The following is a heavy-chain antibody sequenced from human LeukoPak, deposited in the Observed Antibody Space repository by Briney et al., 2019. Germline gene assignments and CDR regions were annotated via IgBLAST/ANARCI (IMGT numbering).Heavy chain of an antibody. J-gene: IGHJ3*02. D-gene: IGHD6-19*01. CDR1: GGSISSSSYY. Sequence: SETLTLTCTVSGGSISSSSYYWAWIRQPPGKGLEWIGSIYYSGSTYYNPSLKSRVTISVDTSKNQFSLKLSSVTAADTAVYYCARDRGIAVAGTCAFDIWGQGTMVTVSS. CDR2: IYYSGST. V-gene: IGHV4-39*07. CDR3: ARDRGIAVAGTCAFDI.